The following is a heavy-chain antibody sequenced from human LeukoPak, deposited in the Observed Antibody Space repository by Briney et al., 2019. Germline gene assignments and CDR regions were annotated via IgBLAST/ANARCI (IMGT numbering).Heavy chain of an antibody. Sequence: ASVKVSCKASGYTFTSYYMHWVRQAPGQGLEWMGWINPNSGGTNYAQKFQGRVTMTRDTSISTAYMELSRLRSDDTAVYYCARVIKGLRLGELSLLLGYWGQGTLVTVSS. D-gene: IGHD3-16*02. CDR1: GYTFTSYY. CDR3: ARVIKGLRLGELSLLLGY. CDR2: INPNSGGT. V-gene: IGHV1-2*02. J-gene: IGHJ4*02.